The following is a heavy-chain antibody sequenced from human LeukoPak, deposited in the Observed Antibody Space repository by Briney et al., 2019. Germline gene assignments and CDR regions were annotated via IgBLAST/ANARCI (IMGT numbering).Heavy chain of an antibody. CDR2: ISSSSSTI. V-gene: IGHV3-48*04. Sequence: GGSLRLSCAASGFTFSSYSMNWVRQAPGKGLEWVSYISSSSSTIYYADSVKGRFTISRDNAKNSLYLQMNSLRAEDTAVYYCARDRGYCSGGSCFNWFDPWGQGTLVTVSS. CDR3: ARDRGYCSGGSCFNWFDP. J-gene: IGHJ5*02. CDR1: GFTFSSYS. D-gene: IGHD2-15*01.